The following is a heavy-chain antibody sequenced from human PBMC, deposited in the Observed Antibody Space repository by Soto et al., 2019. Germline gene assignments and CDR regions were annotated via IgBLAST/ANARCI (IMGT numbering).Heavy chain of an antibody. Sequence: GESLKISCKGSGYTFTNYWIGWVRQMPGKGLEWMGIIYPGDSDPKYNPSFQGQVTISADKSITTTYLQWSSLKASDTAIYYCAASIFYYGMDVWGQGTTVTVSS. J-gene: IGHJ6*02. CDR2: IYPGDSDP. V-gene: IGHV5-51*01. CDR3: AASIFYYGMDV. CDR1: GYTFTNYW.